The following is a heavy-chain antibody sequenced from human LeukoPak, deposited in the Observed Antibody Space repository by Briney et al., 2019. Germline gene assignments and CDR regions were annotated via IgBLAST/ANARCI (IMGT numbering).Heavy chain of an antibody. J-gene: IGHJ3*02. D-gene: IGHD6-13*01. CDR2: INHSGST. V-gene: IGHV4-34*01. CDR1: GGSFSGYY. Sequence: SETLSRTCAVYGGSFSGYYWSWIRQPPGKGLESIGEINHSGSTNYNPSLKSRVTISVDTSKNQFSLKLSSVTAADTAVYYCPRGWSSRYAFDIWGQGTMVTVSS. CDR3: PRGWSSRYAFDI.